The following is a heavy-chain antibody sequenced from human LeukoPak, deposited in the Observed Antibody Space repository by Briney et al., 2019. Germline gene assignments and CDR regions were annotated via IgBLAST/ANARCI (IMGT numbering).Heavy chain of an antibody. J-gene: IGHJ4*02. CDR3: ARDGVESGGSCYHGCY. V-gene: IGHV1-69*04. D-gene: IGHD2-15*01. CDR2: IIPILGIA. Sequence: SVKVSCKASGGTFSSYAISWVRQAPGQGREWMGRIIPILGIANYAQKFQGIDTITADKYTSTAYMELSSLRSEDTAVYYCARDGVESGGSCYHGCYWGQGTLVTVSS. CDR1: GGTFSSYA.